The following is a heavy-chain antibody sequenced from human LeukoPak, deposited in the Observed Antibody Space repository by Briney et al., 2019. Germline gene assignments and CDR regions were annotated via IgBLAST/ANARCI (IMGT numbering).Heavy chain of an antibody. D-gene: IGHD4-11*01. CDR2: IYSGGNT. J-gene: IGHJ5*02. CDR1: GFTVSSFY. CDR3: AKDRTYTVTSRFDP. V-gene: IGHV3-53*01. Sequence: GGSLRLSCAASGFTVSSFYMSWVRQAPGKGLEWVSVIYSGGNTYYADSVKGRFTISRDNSKNTLYLQMNSLRAEDTAVYYCAKDRTYTVTSRFDPWGQGTLVTVSS.